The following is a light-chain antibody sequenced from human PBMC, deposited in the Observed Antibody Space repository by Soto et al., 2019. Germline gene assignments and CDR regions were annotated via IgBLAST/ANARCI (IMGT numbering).Light chain of an antibody. CDR1: QSVSNY. J-gene: IGKJ5*01. CDR2: DVS. CDR3: QQYGSSPPIT. Sequence: EIVLTQSPVTLSLSPGERATLSCRASQSVSNYLAWYQQKPGQAPRLLIYDVSTRATGVPARFSGSGSGTDFTLTISRLEPEDSAVYYCQQYGSSPPITFGQGTRLEIK. V-gene: IGKV3-20*01.